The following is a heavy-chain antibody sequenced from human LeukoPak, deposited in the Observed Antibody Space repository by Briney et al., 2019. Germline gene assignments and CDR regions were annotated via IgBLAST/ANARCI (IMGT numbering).Heavy chain of an antibody. D-gene: IGHD6-13*01. Sequence: QPGASLLLSCAASGFPFSSYAMSWVRQAPGKGLEWVSAISGSGGSTYYADSVKGRFTISRDNSKNTLYLQMNSLRAEDTAVYYCAGFSWYYFDYWGQGTLVTVSS. V-gene: IGHV3-23*01. CDR2: ISGSGGST. CDR3: AGFSWYYFDY. J-gene: IGHJ4*02. CDR1: GFPFSSYA.